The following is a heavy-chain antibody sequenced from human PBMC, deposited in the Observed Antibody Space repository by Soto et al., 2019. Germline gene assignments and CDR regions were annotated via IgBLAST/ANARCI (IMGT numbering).Heavy chain of an antibody. Sequence: ASVKVSCKASGYSFTSYGISWVRQAPGQGLEWMGWISAYNGNTNYAQKLQGRVTMTTDTSTSTAYMELRSLRSDDTAVYYCASFNDRSEPASILYWGQGTLVTVSS. D-gene: IGHD2-2*02. CDR2: ISAYNGNT. V-gene: IGHV1-18*01. J-gene: IGHJ4*02. CDR3: ASFNDRSEPASILY. CDR1: GYSFTSYG.